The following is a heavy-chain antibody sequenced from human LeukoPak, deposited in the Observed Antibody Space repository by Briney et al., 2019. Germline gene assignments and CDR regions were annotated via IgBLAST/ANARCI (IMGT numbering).Heavy chain of an antibody. Sequence: GGSLRLSCAASGFTFSSYGMHWVRQAPGKGLEWVAVISYDGSNKYYADSVKGRFTIFRDISKNTLYLQMDTLRAEDTAIYYCATEYSPQEALYYWGQGTLVTVSS. CDR2: ISYDGSNK. V-gene: IGHV3-30*03. CDR1: GFTFSSYG. J-gene: IGHJ4*02. CDR3: ATEYSPQEALYY. D-gene: IGHD6-6*01.